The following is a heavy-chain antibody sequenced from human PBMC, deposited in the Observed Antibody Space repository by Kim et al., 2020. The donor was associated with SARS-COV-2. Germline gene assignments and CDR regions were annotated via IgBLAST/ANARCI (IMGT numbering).Heavy chain of an antibody. CDR3: ARDKDYGGNSALGY. D-gene: IGHD4-17*01. J-gene: IGHJ4*02. Sequence: ADSVKGRFTISRDNAKNSLYLQMKSLRAEDTAVYYCARDKDYGGNSALGYWGQGTLVTVSS. V-gene: IGHV3-11*01.